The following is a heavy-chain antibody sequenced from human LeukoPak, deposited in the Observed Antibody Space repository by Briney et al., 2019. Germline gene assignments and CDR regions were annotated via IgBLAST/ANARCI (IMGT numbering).Heavy chain of an antibody. CDR3: ARSTGITKGQFDP. D-gene: IGHD3-10*01. CDR1: GYTFTDYD. CDR2: VSPYNGNT. Sequence: GASVKVSCKTSGYTFTDYDTTWVRQAPGQGLEWMGRVSPYNGNTYYSQRFQDRVIITKDTSTGTAYMELSSLRSEDTAVYYCARSTGITKGQFDPWGQGTLVTVSS. J-gene: IGHJ5*02. V-gene: IGHV1-18*01.